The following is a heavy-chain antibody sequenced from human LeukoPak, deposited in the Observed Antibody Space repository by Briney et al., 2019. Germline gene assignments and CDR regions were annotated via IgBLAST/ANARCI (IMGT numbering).Heavy chain of an antibody. CDR1: GGSISSSSYY. CDR2: IYYSGST. Sequence: PSETLSLTCTVSGGSISSSSYYWGWIRQPPGKGLEWIGSIYYSGSTYYNPSLKSRVTISVDTSKNQFSLKLSSVTAADTAVYYCARVITSPYYYYMDVWGKGTTVTVSS. V-gene: IGHV4-39*07. D-gene: IGHD2-2*01. J-gene: IGHJ6*03. CDR3: ARVITSPYYYYMDV.